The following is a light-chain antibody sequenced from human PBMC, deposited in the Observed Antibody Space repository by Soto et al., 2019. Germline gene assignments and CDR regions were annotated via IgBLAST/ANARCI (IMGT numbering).Light chain of an antibody. Sequence: QSALTQPPSASGSPGQSVTISCTGTSSDVGGYNYVSWYQQHPGRAPKLMIYEVSKRPSGVPDRFSGSKSGNTASLTFSGLQTEDEADYYCSSYAGSNNQVFGTGTKLTVL. CDR2: EVS. V-gene: IGLV2-8*01. CDR1: SSDVGGYNY. CDR3: SSYAGSNNQV. J-gene: IGLJ1*01.